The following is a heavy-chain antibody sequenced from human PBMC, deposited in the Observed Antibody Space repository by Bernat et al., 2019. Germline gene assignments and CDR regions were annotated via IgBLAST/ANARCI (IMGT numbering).Heavy chain of an antibody. Sequence: QVQVVQSGAEVEKPGASVRVSCKASGYTFTGYFMHWVRQAPGQGLEWMGWISAYNGNTNYAQKLQGRVTMTTDTSTSTAYMELRSLRSDDTAVYYCARDTQWELLLGDAFDIWGQGTMVTVSS. D-gene: IGHD1-26*01. CDR1: GYTFTGYF. V-gene: IGHV1-18*04. CDR2: ISAYNGNT. J-gene: IGHJ3*02. CDR3: ARDTQWELLLGDAFDI.